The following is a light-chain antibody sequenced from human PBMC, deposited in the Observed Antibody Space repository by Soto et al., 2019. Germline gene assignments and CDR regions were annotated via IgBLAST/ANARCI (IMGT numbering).Light chain of an antibody. J-gene: IGKJ5*01. CDR3: QQYDNPLT. CDR2: DAS. CDR1: QDISNY. Sequence: DIQMTQSPSSLSASVGERVTITCQASQDISNYLNWYQQKPGKAPKLLIYDASNLETGVPSRFSGSGSGTDFTFTISSLQHEDIATYYCQQYDNPLTFGQGTRLEIK. V-gene: IGKV1-33*01.